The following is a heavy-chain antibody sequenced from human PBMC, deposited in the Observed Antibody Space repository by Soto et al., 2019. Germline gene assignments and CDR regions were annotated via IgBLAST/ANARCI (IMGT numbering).Heavy chain of an antibody. CDR3: SSSFSSRPGGFFVY. V-gene: IGHV4-30-2*01. D-gene: IGHD2-2*01. CDR1: GGSISSGGYS. Sequence: SETLSLTCGVSGGSISSGGYSWSWIRQPPGKGLEWIGYIYSSGGTYYNPSLKSRVTISLDRSKNQFSLKMSSVTAADTAVYYCSSSFSSRPGGFFVYWGQGTLVTVS. J-gene: IGHJ4*02. CDR2: IYSSGGT.